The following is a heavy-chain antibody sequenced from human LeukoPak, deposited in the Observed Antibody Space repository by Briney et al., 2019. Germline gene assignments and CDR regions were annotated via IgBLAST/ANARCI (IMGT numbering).Heavy chain of an antibody. Sequence: PGGSLRLSCAASGFTFSSYAMSWVRQAPGKGLEWVSIIYSGDSTFYADSVKGRFTISRDNSKHTLYLQMNSLRAEDTAVYYCARGEVFDYWGQGTLVTVSS. CDR1: GFTFSSYA. D-gene: IGHD1-26*01. CDR3: ARGEVFDY. J-gene: IGHJ4*02. V-gene: IGHV3-66*01. CDR2: IYSGDST.